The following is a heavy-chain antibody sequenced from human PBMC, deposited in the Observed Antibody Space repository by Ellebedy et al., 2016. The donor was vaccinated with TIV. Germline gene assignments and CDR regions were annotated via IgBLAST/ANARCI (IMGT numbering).Heavy chain of an antibody. Sequence: GGSLRLXXTVHGGSFLGYYWSWIRQSPGKGLQWISCISSSGSAMYYADSVKGRFTVSRDNARNSLSLQMNNLRAEDTAVYYCARMIAGVAGTDYWGQGTLVTISS. CDR3: ARMIAGVAGTDY. CDR1: GGSFLGYY. J-gene: IGHJ4*02. D-gene: IGHD6-19*01. CDR2: ISSSGSAM. V-gene: IGHV3-11*04.